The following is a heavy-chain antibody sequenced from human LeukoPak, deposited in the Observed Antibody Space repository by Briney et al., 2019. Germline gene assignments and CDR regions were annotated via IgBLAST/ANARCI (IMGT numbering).Heavy chain of an antibody. V-gene: IGHV1-69*06. J-gene: IGHJ6*04. CDR3: ARANGISVAGRDSYV. D-gene: IGHD6-19*01. CDR2: IIPMFETT. CDR1: GDTFRSYA. Sequence: GSSVKASCKTSGDTFRSYAISWVRQAPGQGLEWVGAIIPMFETTNYPQKFQGRVTITADKSTSTAYMELSGLTFGDTAIYYCARANGISVAGRDSYVWGRGTTVTVSS.